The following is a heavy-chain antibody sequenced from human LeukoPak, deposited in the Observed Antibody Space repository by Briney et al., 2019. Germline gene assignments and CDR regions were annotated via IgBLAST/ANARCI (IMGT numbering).Heavy chain of an antibody. CDR2: INPSGGST. CDR3: ARDHVTYYYGSGSYSSFDP. J-gene: IGHJ5*02. V-gene: IGHV1-46*01. CDR1: GYTFTSYY. D-gene: IGHD3-10*01. Sequence: ASVKVSCKASGYTFTSYYMHWVRQAPGQGLEWMGIINPSGGSTSYAQKFQGRVTMTRDTSTSTVCMELSSLRSEDTAVYYCARDHVTYYYGSGSYSSFDPWGQGTLVTVSS.